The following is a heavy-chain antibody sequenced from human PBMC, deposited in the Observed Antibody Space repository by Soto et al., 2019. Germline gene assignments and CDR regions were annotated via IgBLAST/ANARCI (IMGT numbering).Heavy chain of an antibody. Sequence: ASVKFSCKASGYTFTVYYMHWVRQVPGQGLEWMGWINPKSGGTMYPQKFQGRVTMTWDTSISTAYMALTRLRSDDTAVYYCARDLEKGGGSAGFDYWGQGTLVTVSS. CDR3: ARDLEKGGGSAGFDY. D-gene: IGHD1-26*01. J-gene: IGHJ4*02. CDR1: GYTFTVYY. CDR2: INPKSGGT. V-gene: IGHV1-2*02.